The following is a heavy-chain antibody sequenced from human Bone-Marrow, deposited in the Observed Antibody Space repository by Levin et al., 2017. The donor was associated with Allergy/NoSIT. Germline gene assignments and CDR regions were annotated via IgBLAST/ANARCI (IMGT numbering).Heavy chain of an antibody. CDR3: VRDSAVD. CDR1: GFTFSSDD. CDR2: ISSSSSVI. V-gene: IGHV3-48*02. J-gene: IGHJ4*02. Sequence: GESLKISCAASGFTFSSDDMHWVRQAPGKGLEWISYISSSSSVIYYADSMKGRFTISRDNAKNSLYLQMNGLRDDDTAVCYCVRDSAVDWGQGTLVTVSS. D-gene: IGHD6-19*01.